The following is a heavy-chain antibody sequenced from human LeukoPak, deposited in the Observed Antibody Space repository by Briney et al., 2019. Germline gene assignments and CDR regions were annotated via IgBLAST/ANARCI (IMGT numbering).Heavy chain of an antibody. J-gene: IGHJ3*02. CDR1: GGSISSGDYY. CDR2: IYYSGST. D-gene: IGHD2-15*01. V-gene: IGHV4-30-4*01. Sequence: SQTLSLTCTVSGGSISSGDYYWSWIRQPPGKGLEWIGYIYYSGSTYYNPSLKSRVTISVDTSKNQFSLKLSSVTAADTAVYYCARVGYCSGGSCYTGDAFDIWGQGTMVTVSS. CDR3: ARVGYCSGGSCYTGDAFDI.